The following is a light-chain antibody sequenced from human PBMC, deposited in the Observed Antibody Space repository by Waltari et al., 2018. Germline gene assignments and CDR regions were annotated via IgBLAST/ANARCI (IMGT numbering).Light chain of an antibody. J-gene: IGKJ3*01. CDR1: QSLGSK. V-gene: IGKV3-15*01. CDR3: QQYHKWPPLT. CDR2: DAS. Sequence: EIVMTQSPATLSVSPGERATLSCRASQSLGSKLAWYQQKPGQAPRLLIYDASTRATGIPARFSGYGSGTEFTLTISSLQSEDFAVYHCQQYHKWPPLTFGPGTKVDIK.